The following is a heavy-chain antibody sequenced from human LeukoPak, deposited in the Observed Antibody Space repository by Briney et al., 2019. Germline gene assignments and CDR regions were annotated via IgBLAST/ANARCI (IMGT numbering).Heavy chain of an antibody. CDR1: GFTFSSYG. Sequence: GGSLRLSCAASGFTFSSYGMHWVRQAPGKGLEWVAFIRYDGSNKFYADSVKGRFTISRDNPRNTLYLQMNSLRAEDTAMYHCAKEWELAYWGQGTLVTVSS. J-gene: IGHJ4*02. V-gene: IGHV3-30*02. CDR3: AKEWELAY. CDR2: IRYDGSNK. D-gene: IGHD1-26*01.